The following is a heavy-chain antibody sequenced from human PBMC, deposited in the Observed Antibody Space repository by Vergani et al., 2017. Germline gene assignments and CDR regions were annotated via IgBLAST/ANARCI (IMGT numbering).Heavy chain of an antibody. CDR3: ARRLGQDYYYYMDV. CDR1: GDRRKRDE. Sequence: VQEAKAGAEGKKRGGEGKGRGKEGGDRRKRDEREGGTQETEQRIGRMGGIKAGNGNTKYSQKFQGRVTITRDTSASIAYMELSSLRSEDTAVYYCARRLGQDYYYYMDVWGKGTTVTVSS. D-gene: IGHD7-27*01. V-gene: IGHV1-3*01. CDR2: IKAGNGNT. J-gene: IGHJ6*03.